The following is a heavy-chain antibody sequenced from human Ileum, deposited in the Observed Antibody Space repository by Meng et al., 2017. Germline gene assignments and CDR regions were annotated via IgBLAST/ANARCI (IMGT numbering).Heavy chain of an antibody. Sequence: GESLKISCAASGFSFRDSWMGWVRQAPGKGLEWVAIISPDGSDKYYMDSVKGRFTISRDNAKKSLYLQMNNLRAEDTAVYYCTRDPGAGALGYWGQGTLVTVSS. V-gene: IGHV3-7*01. CDR3: TRDPGAGALGY. CDR1: GFSFRDSW. D-gene: IGHD3-10*01. J-gene: IGHJ4*02. CDR2: ISPDGSDK.